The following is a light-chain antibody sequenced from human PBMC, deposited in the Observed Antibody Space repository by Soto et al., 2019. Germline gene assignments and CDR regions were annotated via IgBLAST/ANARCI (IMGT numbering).Light chain of an antibody. CDR2: GAS. CDR1: ESVSSSY. Sequence: EIVLTQSPGTLSLSPGERATLSCRASESVSSSYLAWYQQKPGQAPRLLIYGASNRATGIPDRFGGSGSGTDFTLTISRLEPEDSAVYYCKQYGHLFTCGPGTKVDIK. J-gene: IGKJ3*01. V-gene: IGKV3-20*01. CDR3: KQYGHLFT.